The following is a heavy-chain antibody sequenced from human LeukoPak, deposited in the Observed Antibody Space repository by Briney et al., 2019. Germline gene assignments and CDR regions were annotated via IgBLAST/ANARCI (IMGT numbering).Heavy chain of an antibody. CDR3: ARDSAAGTPFDY. D-gene: IGHD6-13*01. J-gene: IGHJ4*02. CDR1: GGSISSGGYY. Sequence: PSETLSLTCTVSGGSISSGGYYWSWIRQPPGKGLEWIGYIYSSGSTNYNPSLKSRVTISVDTSKNQFSLKLSSVTAADTAVYYCARDSAAGTPFDYWGQGTLVTVSS. V-gene: IGHV4-61*08. CDR2: IYSSGST.